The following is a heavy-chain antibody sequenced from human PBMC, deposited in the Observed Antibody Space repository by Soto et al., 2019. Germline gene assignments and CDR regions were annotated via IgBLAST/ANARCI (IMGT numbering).Heavy chain of an antibody. Sequence: WGSLRLSCAASGFTFSSDAMSWFRQAPGKGLEWVSAISGSGGSTYYADSVKGRFTISRDNSKNTLYLQMNSLRAEDTAVYYCAKEPSGYDSLFDYWGQGTLVTVSS. J-gene: IGHJ4*02. CDR3: AKEPSGYDSLFDY. D-gene: IGHD5-12*01. CDR1: GFTFSSDA. CDR2: ISGSGGST. V-gene: IGHV3-23*01.